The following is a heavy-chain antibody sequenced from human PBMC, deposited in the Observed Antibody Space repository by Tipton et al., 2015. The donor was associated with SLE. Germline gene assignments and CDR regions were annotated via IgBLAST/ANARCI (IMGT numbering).Heavy chain of an antibody. CDR1: GGSFSRYY. CDR3: ARGVAERLGLDF. CDR2: IYSSGST. D-gene: IGHD6-19*01. J-gene: IGHJ4*02. Sequence: TLSLTCTVSGGSFSRYYWSWIRQPAGKGLEWLGRIYSSGSTNYNPSLKSRVTMSVDPSKRQFSLHLNSVTAADTALYFCARGVAERLGLDFWGQGSLVTVSS. V-gene: IGHV4-4*07.